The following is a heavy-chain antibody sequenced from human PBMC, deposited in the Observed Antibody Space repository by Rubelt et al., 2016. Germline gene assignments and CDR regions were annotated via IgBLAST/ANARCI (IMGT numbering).Heavy chain of an antibody. Sequence: QVQLVESGGGVVQPGRSLRLSCAASGFTFSSYGMHWVRQGPGKGLEWVAVISYDGSNKYYADSWRGRFTISRYNSKNTLYLQMNSLRAEDTAVYYCAKPGHDYGDYWVEIDYWGQGTLVTVSS. V-gene: IGHV3-30*18. J-gene: IGHJ4*02. CDR1: GFTFSSYG. CDR2: ISYDGSNK. CDR3: AKPGHDYGDYWVEIDY. D-gene: IGHD4-17*01.